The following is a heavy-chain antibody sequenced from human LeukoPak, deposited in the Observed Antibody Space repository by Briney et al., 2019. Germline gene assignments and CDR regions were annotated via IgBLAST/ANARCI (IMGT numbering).Heavy chain of an antibody. CDR3: ARDRDGYNSDAFDI. CDR1: GYTFTSYG. J-gene: IGHJ3*02. CDR2: ISAYNGNT. V-gene: IGHV1-18*01. D-gene: IGHD5-24*01. Sequence: GASVKVSCKASGYTFTSYGISWVRQAPGQGLEWMGWISAYNGNTNYAQKLQGRVTITTDESTSTAYMELSSLRSEDTAVYYCARDRDGYNSDAFDIWGQGTMVTVSS.